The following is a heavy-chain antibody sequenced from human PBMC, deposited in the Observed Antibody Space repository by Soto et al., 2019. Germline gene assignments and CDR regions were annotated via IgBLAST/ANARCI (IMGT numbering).Heavy chain of an antibody. CDR2: ISYDGSNK. J-gene: IGHJ3*02. D-gene: IGHD3-3*01. CDR3: ARDGEDAFDI. V-gene: IGHV3-30-3*01. Sequence: TGGSLRLSCAASGFTFSSYAMHWVRQAPGKGLEWVAVISYDGSNKYYADSVKGRFTISRDNSKNTLYLQMNSLRAEDTAVYYCARDGEDAFDIWGQGTMVTVSS. CDR1: GFTFSSYA.